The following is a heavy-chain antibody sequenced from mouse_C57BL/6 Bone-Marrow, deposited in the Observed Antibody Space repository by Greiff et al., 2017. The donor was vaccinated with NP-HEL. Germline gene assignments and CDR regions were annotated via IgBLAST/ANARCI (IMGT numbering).Heavy chain of an antibody. D-gene: IGHD1-1*01. CDR3: ARSSPYYFDY. CDR1: GYAFSSSW. V-gene: IGHV1-82*01. CDR2: IYPGDGDT. Sequence: QVQLQQPGPELVKPGASVKISCKASGYAFSSSWMNWVKQRPGKGLEWIGRIYPGDGDTNYNGKFKGKATLTADKSSSTAYMQLSSLTSEDSAVYFCARSSPYYFDYWGQGTTLTVSS. J-gene: IGHJ2*01.